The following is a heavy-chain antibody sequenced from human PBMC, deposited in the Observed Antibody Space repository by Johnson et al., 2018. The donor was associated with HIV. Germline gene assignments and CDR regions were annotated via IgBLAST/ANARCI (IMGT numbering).Heavy chain of an antibody. V-gene: IGHV3-9*01. Sequence: VESGGGVVQPGRSLRLSCVASGFTFSSYAMHWVRQAPGKGLEWVSGISWNSGSIGYADSVKGRFTISRDNAKNSLYLQMNSLRAEDTALYYCAKAIAARPSGAFDIWGQGTMVTVSS. CDR3: AKAIAARPSGAFDI. CDR1: GFTFSSYA. J-gene: IGHJ3*02. D-gene: IGHD6-6*01. CDR2: ISWNSGSI.